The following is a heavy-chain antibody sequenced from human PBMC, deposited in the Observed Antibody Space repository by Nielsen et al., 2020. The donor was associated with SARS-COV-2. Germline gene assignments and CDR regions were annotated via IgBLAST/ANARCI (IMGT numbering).Heavy chain of an antibody. Sequence: SVKVSCKASGGTFNTYAINWVRQAPGQGLEWMGGIIPIFDSPNYAQKFQGRVTITADESTSTAYMELSSLRSEDTALYYCTTVARRTSPFDDWGQGTLVTVSS. CDR1: GGTFNTYA. D-gene: IGHD2-2*01. CDR3: TTVARRTSPFDD. V-gene: IGHV1-69*13. CDR2: IIPIFDSP. J-gene: IGHJ4*02.